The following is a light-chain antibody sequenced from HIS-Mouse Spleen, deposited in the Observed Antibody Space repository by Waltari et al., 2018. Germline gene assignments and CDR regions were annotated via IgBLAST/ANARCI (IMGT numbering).Light chain of an antibody. CDR2: KAY. CDR3: QQYRT. V-gene: IGKV1-5*03. CDR1: QSIRSW. J-gene: IGKJ1*01. Sequence: DIQMTQSPSTLSASVGDRVTITCRASQSIRSWLAWYQQKPGKAPKLLIYKAYSLESGVPSRFSGSGSGTEFTLTISSLQPNDFATYYCQQYRTFGQGTKVEIK.